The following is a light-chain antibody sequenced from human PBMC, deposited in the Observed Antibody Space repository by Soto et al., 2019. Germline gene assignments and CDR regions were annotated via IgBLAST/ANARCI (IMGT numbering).Light chain of an antibody. J-gene: IGKJ5*01. CDR2: AAS. Sequence: QLTQSPPSLSATVGDRVTITCRASQTIDSYLNWFQQKPGMAPKLLIYAASKLQSGVPSRFGGSGSGTDFTLTIDSLQPADFASQQCQQSRRGITFGQGTRLEI. CDR1: QTIDSY. V-gene: IGKV1-39*01. CDR3: QQSRRGIT.